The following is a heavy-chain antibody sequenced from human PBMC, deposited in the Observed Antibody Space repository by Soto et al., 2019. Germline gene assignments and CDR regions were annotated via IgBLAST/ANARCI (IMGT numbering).Heavy chain of an antibody. V-gene: IGHV1-18*01. J-gene: IGHJ6*02. CDR1: GDTFSSYG. D-gene: IGHD3-3*01. CDR3: AREREGFWSGLVDVYGMDV. CDR2: ISAYNGNT. Sequence: GASVKVCCKASGDTFSSYGISWVRQAPGQGLEWMGWISAYNGNTNYSQNFQGRVTMTTDTSTRTAYMELRSLRSDDPAGYYCAREREGFWSGLVDVYGMDVWRQGTTVTVSS.